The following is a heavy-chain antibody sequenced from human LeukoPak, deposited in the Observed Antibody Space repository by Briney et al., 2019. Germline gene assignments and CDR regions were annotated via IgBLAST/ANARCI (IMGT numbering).Heavy chain of an antibody. V-gene: IGHV3-23*01. D-gene: IGHD4-23*01. J-gene: IGHJ6*02. Sequence: PGGSLRLSCAASGYTFTGYAMNWVRQAPGKGLEWVSAISTTGDNTDYADSVKGRFTISRGNSKNTLYLQMDSLSAEDTAVYYCAKDHYGGNHYYFGMDVWGQGTTVTVSS. CDR1: GYTFTGYA. CDR2: ISTTGDNT. CDR3: AKDHYGGNHYYFGMDV.